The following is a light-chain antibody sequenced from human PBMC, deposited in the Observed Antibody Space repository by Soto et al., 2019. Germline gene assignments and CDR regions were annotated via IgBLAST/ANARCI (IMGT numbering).Light chain of an antibody. CDR1: SSDVGGYNY. CDR3: SSYTSSSTYVV. J-gene: IGLJ2*01. CDR2: DVS. V-gene: IGLV2-14*01. Sequence: QSALTQPASVSRSPGQSITISCTGTSSDVGGYNYVSWYQQHPGKAPKLMIYDVSTRPSGVSNRFSGSKSGNTASLTISGLQAEDEADYFCSSYTSSSTYVVFGGGTKLTVL.